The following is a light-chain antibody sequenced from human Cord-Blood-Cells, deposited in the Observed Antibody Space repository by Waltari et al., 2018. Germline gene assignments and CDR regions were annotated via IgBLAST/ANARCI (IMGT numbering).Light chain of an antibody. CDR1: SSDVGGFNY. CDR2: DVS. CDR3: SSYTSSSTYV. Sequence: QSALTQPASVSGSPGPSITISCPGTSSDVGGFNYVSWYQQHPGKAPKLIIYDVSNRPSGVSNRFSGSKSGNTASLTISGLQAEDEADYYCSSYTSSSTYVFGTGTKVTVL. V-gene: IGLV2-14*01. J-gene: IGLJ1*01.